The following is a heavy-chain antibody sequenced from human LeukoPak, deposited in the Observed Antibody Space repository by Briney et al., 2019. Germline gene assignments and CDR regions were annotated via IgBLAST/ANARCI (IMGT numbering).Heavy chain of an antibody. Sequence: PGGSLRLSCAASGFTFSSYGMHWVRQAPGKGLEWVAVIWYDGSNKYYADSVKGRFTISRDNSKNTLYLQMNSLRAEDTAVYYCAKIYTRGYCSGGSCYYFDYWGQGTLVTVSS. CDR2: IWYDGSNK. V-gene: IGHV3-30*02. CDR3: AKIYTRGYCSGGSCYYFDY. CDR1: GFTFSSYG. D-gene: IGHD2-15*01. J-gene: IGHJ4*02.